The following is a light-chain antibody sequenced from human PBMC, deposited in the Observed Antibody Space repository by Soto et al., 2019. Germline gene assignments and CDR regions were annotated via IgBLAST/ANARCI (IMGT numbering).Light chain of an antibody. J-gene: IGKJ1*01. Sequence: DIVLPQSQGTLSLSPGEGATLSCRASQSVSSSYIAWYQQRPGQTPSLLIYGASTRATGIPDRFSGSGSGTDFTLTISRLEPEDFAVYYCQQYGSSGTFGQGTKVDIK. CDR1: QSVSSSY. CDR3: QQYGSSGT. CDR2: GAS. V-gene: IGKV3-20*01.